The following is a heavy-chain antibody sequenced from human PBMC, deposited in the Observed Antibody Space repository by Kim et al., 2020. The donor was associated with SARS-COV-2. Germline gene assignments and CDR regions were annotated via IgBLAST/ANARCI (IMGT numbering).Heavy chain of an antibody. V-gene: IGHV3-23*01. CDR1: GFTFSSYA. Sequence: GGSLRLSCAASGFTFSSYAMSWVRQAPGKGLEWVSAISGSGGSTYYADSVKGRFTISRDNSKNTLYLQMNSLRAEDTAVYYCAKDPSMIAVVNDDAFDIWGQGTMVTVSS. D-gene: IGHD3-22*01. CDR2: ISGSGGST. J-gene: IGHJ3*02. CDR3: AKDPSMIAVVNDDAFDI.